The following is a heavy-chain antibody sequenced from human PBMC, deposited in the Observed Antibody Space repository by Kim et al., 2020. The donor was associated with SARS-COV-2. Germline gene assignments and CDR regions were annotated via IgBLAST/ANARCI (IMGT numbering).Heavy chain of an antibody. CDR2: ISGSGGST. CDR1: GFTFISYA. D-gene: IGHD2-8*01. CDR3: AKSPTIVLMVCAIN. Sequence: GGSLRLSCAASGFTFISYAMSWVRQAPGKGLEWVSAISGSGGSTYYADSVKGRFTISRDNSKNTLYLQMNSLRAEDTAVFYCAKSPTIVLMVCAINWGQGTLVTVSS. V-gene: IGHV3-23*01. J-gene: IGHJ4*02.